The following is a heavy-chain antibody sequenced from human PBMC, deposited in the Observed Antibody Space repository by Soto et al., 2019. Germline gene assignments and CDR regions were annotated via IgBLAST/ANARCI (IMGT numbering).Heavy chain of an antibody. V-gene: IGHV3-21*01. Sequence: PGGSLRLSCAASGFTFSSYSMNWVRQAPGKGLEWVSSISSSSSYIYYADSVKGRFTISRDNAKNSLYLQMNSLRAEDTAVYYCARDSYDSSGYYYLWFDPWGQGTLVTSPQ. D-gene: IGHD3-22*01. CDR2: ISSSSSYI. J-gene: IGHJ5*02. CDR3: ARDSYDSSGYYYLWFDP. CDR1: GFTFSSYS.